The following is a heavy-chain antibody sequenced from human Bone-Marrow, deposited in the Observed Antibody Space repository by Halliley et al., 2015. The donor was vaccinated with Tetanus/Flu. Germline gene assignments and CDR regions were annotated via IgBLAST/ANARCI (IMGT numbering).Heavy chain of an antibody. D-gene: IGHD2-15*01. V-gene: IGHV2-5*01. Sequence: LVKPTQTLTLTCSLSGFSITTSGVGVVWIRQSPGKAPEWLALIYWNDDKRFSSSLKSRLTITKDAAKNQVVLTLTNVDPVDTATYYCAHRLSGGNMVGPFDYWGRGTLVTVSS. CDR3: AHRLSGGNMVGPFDY. J-gene: IGHJ4*02. CDR1: GFSITTSGVG. CDR2: IYWNDDK.